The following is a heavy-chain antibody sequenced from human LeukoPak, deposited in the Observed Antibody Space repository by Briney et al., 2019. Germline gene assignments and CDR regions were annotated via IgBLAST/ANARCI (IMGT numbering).Heavy chain of an antibody. J-gene: IGHJ4*02. Sequence: ASGKVSRKASGGAFTSYGISWVRQAPGQGLEWMGKIIPIYGRANYGQKFQGRVTITADGLTTTSYMELSSLTAEDMAVYYWAAGGAYEFRDDYWGQGTLVTVSS. CDR2: IIPIYGRA. CDR3: AAGGAYEFRDDY. D-gene: IGHD3-3*01. CDR1: GGAFTSYG. V-gene: IGHV1-69*15.